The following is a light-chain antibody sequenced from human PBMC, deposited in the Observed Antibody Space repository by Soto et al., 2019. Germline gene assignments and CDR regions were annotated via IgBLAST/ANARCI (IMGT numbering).Light chain of an antibody. J-gene: IGKJ2*01. Sequence: DIQMTQSPSTLSASVGDRVTITCRASQTISTWLAWYQHKPGRHPKLLIFDVSTLGSGVPSRFRGSGSGTEFTLTITNVQSDDFATYYCQHYHSYSNTFGQGTKLDIK. CDR1: QTISTW. CDR3: QHYHSYSNT. CDR2: DVS. V-gene: IGKV1-5*01.